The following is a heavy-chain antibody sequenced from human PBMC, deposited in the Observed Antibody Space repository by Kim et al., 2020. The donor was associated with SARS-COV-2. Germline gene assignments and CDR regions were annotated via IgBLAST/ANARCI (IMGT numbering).Heavy chain of an antibody. J-gene: IGHJ4*02. CDR1: GYTFTSYG. CDR2: ISAYNGNT. D-gene: IGHD3-22*01. Sequence: ASVKVSCKASGYTFTSYGISWVRQAPGQGLEWMGWISAYNGNTNYAQKLQGRVTMTTDTSTSTAYMELRSLRSDDTAVYYCARGVRRYYYDSSGPTGFDYWGQGTLVTVSS. V-gene: IGHV1-18*01. CDR3: ARGVRRYYYDSSGPTGFDY.